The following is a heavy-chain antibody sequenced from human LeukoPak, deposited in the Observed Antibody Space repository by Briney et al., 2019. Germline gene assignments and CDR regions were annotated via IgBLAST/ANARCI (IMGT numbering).Heavy chain of an antibody. CDR3: ARDVPHYYGSGSYYKD. CDR2: ISAYNGNT. J-gene: IGHJ4*02. Sequence: ASVKVSCKASGYTFTSYGISWVRQAPGQGLEWMGWISAYNGNTNYAQKLQGRVTMTTDTSTSTGYMELRSLRSDDTAVYYCARDVPHYYGSGSYYKDWGQGTLVTVSS. D-gene: IGHD3-10*01. V-gene: IGHV1-18*01. CDR1: GYTFTSYG.